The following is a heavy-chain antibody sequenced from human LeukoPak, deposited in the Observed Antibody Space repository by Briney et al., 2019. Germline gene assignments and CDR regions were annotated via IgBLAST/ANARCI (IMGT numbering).Heavy chain of an antibody. CDR3: ARDYYDSSGPYFDY. J-gene: IGHJ4*02. CDR1: GGSISSYY. D-gene: IGHD3-22*01. Sequence: SETLSLTCTVSGGSISSYYWSWIRQPPGKGLEWIGYIYYSGSTNYNPSLKSRVTISVDTSKNQFSLKLSSVTAADTAVYYCARDYYDSSGPYFDYWGQGTLITVSS. CDR2: IYYSGST. V-gene: IGHV4-59*01.